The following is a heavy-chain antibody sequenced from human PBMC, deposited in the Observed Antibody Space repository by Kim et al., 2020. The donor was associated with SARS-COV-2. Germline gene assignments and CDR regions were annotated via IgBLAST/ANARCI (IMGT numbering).Heavy chain of an antibody. J-gene: IGHJ6*02. D-gene: IGHD5-18*01. CDR2: IIPIFGTA. V-gene: IGHV1-69*13. CDR1: GGTFSSYA. Sequence: SVKVSCKASGGTFSSYAISWVRQAPGQGLEWMGGIIPIFGTANYVQKFQGRVTITANESTSTAYMELSSLRSEDTAVYYCARVEYSYGFTPNYYYYGMDVWGQGTTVTVSS. CDR3: ARVEYSYGFTPNYYYYGMDV.